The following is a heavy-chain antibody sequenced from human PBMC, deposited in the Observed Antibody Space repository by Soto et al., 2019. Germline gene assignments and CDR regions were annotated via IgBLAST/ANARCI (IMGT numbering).Heavy chain of an antibody. CDR1: GGSVSSYY. J-gene: IGHJ5*02. CDR2: IYYSGST. D-gene: IGHD3-10*01. CDR3: AREVGITMVRGVINWFDP. V-gene: IGHV4-59*02. Sequence: PXGTLSLTFTVSGGSVSSYYWSWIRQPPGKGLEWIGYIYYSGSTNYNPSLKSRVTISVDTSKNQFSLKLSSVTAADTAVYYCAREVGITMVRGVINWFDPWGQGTLVTVSS.